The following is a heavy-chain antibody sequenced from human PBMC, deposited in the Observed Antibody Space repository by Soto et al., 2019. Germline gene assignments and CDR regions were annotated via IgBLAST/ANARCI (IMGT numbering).Heavy chain of an antibody. J-gene: IGHJ5*02. CDR1: GFTFSTYA. CDR2: ISGSGGST. V-gene: IGHV3-23*01. D-gene: IGHD2-21*02. CDR3: AKFYGGNSAHTYTIDP. Sequence: EVQLLESGGGLVQPGGSLRLSCAASGFTFSTYAMSWVRQAPGKGLEWVSTISGSGGSTHYADSVKGRFTISRDNSKNPLYLQMNSLRAEDTAVYYCAKFYGGNSAHTYTIDPWGQGTLVTVSS.